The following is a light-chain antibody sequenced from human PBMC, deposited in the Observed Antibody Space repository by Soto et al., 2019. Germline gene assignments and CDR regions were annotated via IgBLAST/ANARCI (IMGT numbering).Light chain of an antibody. CDR3: QQLKSYPRLFT. V-gene: IGKV1-9*01. J-gene: IGKJ3*01. CDR1: QGISSY. CDR2: AAS. Sequence: DIQLTQSPPFLSASVGDRVTITCRASQGISSYLAWYQQKPGKAPKLLIYAASTLQSGVPSRFSGSGSGTEFTLTISSLQPEDFATYYCQQLKSYPRLFTFGPGTKVDIK.